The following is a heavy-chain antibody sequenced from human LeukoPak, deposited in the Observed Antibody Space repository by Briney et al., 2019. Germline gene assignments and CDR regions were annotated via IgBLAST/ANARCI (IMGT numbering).Heavy chain of an antibody. Sequence: SETLSLTCVVSGCSISSTSCYWGWIRHPPGKGLEWIGCIYYSGSTYYSPSLKSRVTISVDTSKNQFSLKLSSVTAADTAVYYCARLLRVGYCSTTTCNWFDPWGQGTLVTVSS. CDR3: ARLLRVGYCSTTTCNWFDP. V-gene: IGHV4-39*07. CDR1: GCSISSTSCY. D-gene: IGHD2-2*03. J-gene: IGHJ5*02. CDR2: IYYSGST.